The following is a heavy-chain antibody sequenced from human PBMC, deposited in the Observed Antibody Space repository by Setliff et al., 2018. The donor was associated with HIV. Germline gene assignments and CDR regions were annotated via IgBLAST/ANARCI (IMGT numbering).Heavy chain of an antibody. Sequence: SETLSLTCTVSGGSISSGDYYWTWIRQHPGKGLEWIGYIYYSGSTYYNPSLKSRVTISVHTSKNQFSLKLSSVTAADTAVYYCARRRSMPNNAFDIWGQGTMVTVS. J-gene: IGHJ3*02. V-gene: IGHV4-30-4*08. CDR1: GGSISSGDYY. CDR2: IYYSGST. CDR3: ARRRSMPNNAFDI. D-gene: IGHD2-2*01.